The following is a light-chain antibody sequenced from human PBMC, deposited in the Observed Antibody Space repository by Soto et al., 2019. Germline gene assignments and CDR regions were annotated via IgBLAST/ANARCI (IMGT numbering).Light chain of an antibody. CDR3: QQYESYSLT. CDR2: DVS. J-gene: IGKJ4*01. Sequence: DIKMTQSPSTLTAIVXHRLTITCRASQSISSWLAWYQQKPGKAPKLLIYDVSSLESGVPSRFSGSGSGTEFTLTISSLQPDDFAVYYCQQYESYSLTFGGGTKVDI. V-gene: IGKV1-5*01. CDR1: QSISSW.